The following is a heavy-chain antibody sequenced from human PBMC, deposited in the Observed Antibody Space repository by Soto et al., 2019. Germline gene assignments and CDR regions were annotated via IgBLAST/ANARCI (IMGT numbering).Heavy chain of an antibody. CDR2: VYPRDSDT. V-gene: IGHV5-51*01. D-gene: IGHD2-15*01. CDR3: ARPPLPGYSIHFNS. J-gene: IGHJ4*02. Sequence: GESLKISCKASGYIFIDYWIGWVRQLPGKGLEWMGIVYPRDSDTRYSPSFQGQVTISADRSTGTAFLQWRSLKASDTALYYCARPPLPGYSIHFNSWGQGTLVTAPQ. CDR1: GYIFIDYW.